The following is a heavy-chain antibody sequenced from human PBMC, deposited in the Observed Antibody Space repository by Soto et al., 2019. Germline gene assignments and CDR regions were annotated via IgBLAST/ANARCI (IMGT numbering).Heavy chain of an antibody. Sequence: GESLKISCKGSGYSFTSYWISWVRQMPGKGLEWMGRIDPSESDTKYSPSFQGHVTISADKSTSTAYLQWSSLTASDTAMYYCARPEPTMMPSDSWGQGTLITVSS. D-gene: IGHD3-22*01. CDR2: IDPSESDT. V-gene: IGHV5-10-1*01. J-gene: IGHJ4*02. CDR1: GYSFTSYW. CDR3: ARPEPTMMPSDS.